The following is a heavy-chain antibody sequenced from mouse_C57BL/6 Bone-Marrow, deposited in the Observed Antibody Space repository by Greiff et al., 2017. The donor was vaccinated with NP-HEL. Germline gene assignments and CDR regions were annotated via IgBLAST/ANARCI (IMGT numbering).Heavy chain of an antibody. CDR2: IDPENGDT. J-gene: IGHJ4*01. CDR1: GFNFKDDY. CDR3: TTHCSSSPYYAMDY. V-gene: IGHV14-4*01. Sequence: VQLQQSGAELVRPGASVKLSCTASGFNFKDDYMHWVKQRPEQGLEWIGWIDPENGDTEYASKFQGKATLSADTSSNTAYLQLSSLTSEDTAVYYCTTHCSSSPYYAMDYWGQGTSVTVSS. D-gene: IGHD1-1*01.